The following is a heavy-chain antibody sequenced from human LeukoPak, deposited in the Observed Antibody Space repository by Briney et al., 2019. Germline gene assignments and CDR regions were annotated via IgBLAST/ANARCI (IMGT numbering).Heavy chain of an antibody. CDR3: ATSYYGSGSYYSLYFDY. J-gene: IGHJ4*02. V-gene: IGHV4-38-2*01. Sequence: SETLSLTCAVSGYSISSGYYWGWIRQPPGKGLEWIGSIYHSGSTYYNPSLKSRVTISVDTSKNQFSLKLSSVTAADTAVYCCATSYYGSGSYYSLYFDYWGQGTLVTVSS. CDR2: IYHSGST. CDR1: GYSISSGYY. D-gene: IGHD3-10*01.